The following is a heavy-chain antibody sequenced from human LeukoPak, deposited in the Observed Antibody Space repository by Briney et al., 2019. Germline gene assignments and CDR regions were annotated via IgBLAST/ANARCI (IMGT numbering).Heavy chain of an antibody. D-gene: IGHD4-11*01. Sequence: AGGSLRLSCAASGFTPSNYDMSWVRQAPGKGLAWVSAISGRGGRTYYADSVKGRFTISRDHPKNTLYLQMNSLRAEDTAVYYCANNDYNNPEGWGQGTLVTVSS. V-gene: IGHV3-23*01. J-gene: IGHJ4*02. CDR2: ISGRGGRT. CDR3: ANNDYNNPEG. CDR1: GFTPSNYD.